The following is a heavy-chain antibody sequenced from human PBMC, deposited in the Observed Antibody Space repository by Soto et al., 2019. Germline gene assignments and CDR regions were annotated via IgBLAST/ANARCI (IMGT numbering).Heavy chain of an antibody. Sequence: QLQLQESGPGLVKPSETLSLTCTVSGDSISRSSNYWGWLRQPPGKGLEWIGNINYSGTTYHNPSLKSRVTIAGDTSKNQFSLKLTAVTAADTAVYYGARHGSEIVIGGDWFDPWGQGTLVTVSS. D-gene: IGHD3-16*01. CDR1: GDSISRSSNY. J-gene: IGHJ5*02. CDR2: INYSGTT. CDR3: ARHGSEIVIGGDWFDP. V-gene: IGHV4-39*01.